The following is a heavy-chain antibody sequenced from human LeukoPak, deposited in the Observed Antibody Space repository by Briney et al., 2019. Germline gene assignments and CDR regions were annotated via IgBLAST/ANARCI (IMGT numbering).Heavy chain of an antibody. CDR1: GGSFSGYY. D-gene: IGHD3-16*01. V-gene: IGHV4-34*01. J-gene: IGHJ6*03. CDR2: VNHSGST. Sequence: SETLSLTCAVYGGSFSGYYWSWIRQPPGKGLEWIGEVNHSGSTNYNPSLESRVTISVDTSKNQFSLKLSSVTAADTAVYYCARTFLSLYRTDYMDVWGKGTTVTVSS. CDR3: ARTFLSLYRTDYMDV.